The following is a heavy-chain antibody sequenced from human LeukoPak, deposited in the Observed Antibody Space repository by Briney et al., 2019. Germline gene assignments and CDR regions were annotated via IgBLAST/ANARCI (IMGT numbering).Heavy chain of an antibody. V-gene: IGHV4-39*01. Sequence: PSETLSLTCTVSGDSISSSIYYWGWIRQPPGKGLEWIGCIYYNGYTYYTSSLKSRVTIFVYTSKNQFSLKLISVTAADTAVYYCARQGGDTMVRGVVRDWFDPWGQGTLVTVSS. CDR1: GDSISSSIYY. J-gene: IGHJ5*02. CDR3: ARQGGDTMVRGVVRDWFDP. CDR2: IYYNGYT. D-gene: IGHD3-10*01.